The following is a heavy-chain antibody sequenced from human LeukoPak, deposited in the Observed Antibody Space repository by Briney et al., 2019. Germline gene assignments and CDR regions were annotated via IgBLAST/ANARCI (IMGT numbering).Heavy chain of an antibody. CDR1: GFTFSRYG. CDR2: IWYDGSNK. Sequence: PGGSLRLSCAASGFTFSRYGMHWVRQAPGKGLEWVAVIWYDGSNKYYADSVKGRPTISRDNSKNTLYLQMNSLRAEDTAVYYCARDFRGYYLDYWGQGTLVTVSS. J-gene: IGHJ4*02. D-gene: IGHD3-22*01. V-gene: IGHV3-33*01. CDR3: ARDFRGYYLDY.